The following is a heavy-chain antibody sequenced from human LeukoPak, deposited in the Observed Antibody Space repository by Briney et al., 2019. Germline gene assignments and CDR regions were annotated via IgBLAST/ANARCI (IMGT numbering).Heavy chain of an antibody. V-gene: IGHV1-2*06. CDR3: ARGGWRWLQHGGWFDP. J-gene: IGHJ5*02. CDR2: INPNSGGT. Sequence: ASVKVSCKASGYTFTGYYMHWVRQAPGQGLEWMGRINPNSGGTNYAQKFQGRVTMTRDTSISTAYMELSRLRSDDTAVYYCARGGWRWLQHGGWFDPWGQGTLVTVPS. CDR1: GYTFTGYY. D-gene: IGHD5-24*01.